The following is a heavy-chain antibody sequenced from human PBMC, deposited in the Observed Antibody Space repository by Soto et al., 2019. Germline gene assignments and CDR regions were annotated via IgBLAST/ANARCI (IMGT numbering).Heavy chain of an antibody. V-gene: IGHV3-23*01. Sequence: GGSLRLSCAAPEFTFTNYAMGWVRQAPGKELEWVSVISGSGGSTYYADSVKGRFTISRDNSKNTLYLQMNSLRADDTAVYYCAKAGGDCSGGSCYSGFFHYWGQGTLVTVSS. CDR3: AKAGGDCSGGSCYSGFFHY. CDR1: EFTFTNYA. CDR2: ISGSGGST. J-gene: IGHJ4*02. D-gene: IGHD2-15*01.